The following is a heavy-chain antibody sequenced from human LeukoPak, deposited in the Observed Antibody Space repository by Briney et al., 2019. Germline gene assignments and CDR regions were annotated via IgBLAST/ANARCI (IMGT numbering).Heavy chain of an antibody. D-gene: IGHD4-17*01. J-gene: IGHJ4*02. CDR1: GGTFSSYA. V-gene: IGHV1-69*06. CDR3: ARGLHGDYGYFDY. Sequence: SVKVSCKASGGTFSSYAISWVRQAPGQGLEWMGGVIPMFATANYAPKFQDRVTITADKSTSTAYMELRSLRSEDTAVYHCARGLHGDYGYFDYWGQGTLVTVSS. CDR2: VIPMFATA.